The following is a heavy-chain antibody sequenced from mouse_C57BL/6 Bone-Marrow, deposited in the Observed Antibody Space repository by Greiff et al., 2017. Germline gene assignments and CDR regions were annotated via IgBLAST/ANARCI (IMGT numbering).Heavy chain of an antibody. V-gene: IGHV1-69*01. CDR2: IDPSDSYT. J-gene: IGHJ2*01. Sequence: QVHVKQPGAELVMPGASVKLSCKASGYTFTSYWMHWVKQRPGQGLEWIREIDPSDSYTNYNQKFKGKSTLTVDKSSSTAYMQLSSLTSEDSAVYYCARGTTVVAPYFDYWGQGTTLTVSS. D-gene: IGHD1-1*01. CDR3: ARGTTVVAPYFDY. CDR1: GYTFTSYW.